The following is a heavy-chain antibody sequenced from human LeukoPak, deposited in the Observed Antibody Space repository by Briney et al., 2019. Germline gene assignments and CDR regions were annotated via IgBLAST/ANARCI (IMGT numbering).Heavy chain of an antibody. V-gene: IGHV3-23*01. J-gene: IGHJ4*02. D-gene: IGHD4-17*01. CDR3: AKAGAGLRLIFHY. Sequence: GGSLRLSSAVSGLTFSTYAMSWVRQAPGRGLEWVSSISGNGATTYYADSVKGRFTISRDNSKKTAFLQMNSLRSEDTAVYYCAKAGAGLRLIFHYWGQGSLVTVSS. CDR2: ISGNGATT. CDR1: GLTFSTYA.